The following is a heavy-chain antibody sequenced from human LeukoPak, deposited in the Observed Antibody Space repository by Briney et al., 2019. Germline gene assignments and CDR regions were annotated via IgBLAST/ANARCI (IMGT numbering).Heavy chain of an antibody. V-gene: IGHV1-46*01. D-gene: IGHD5-18*01. CDR2: INPSGGST. CDR1: GYTFTSYY. Sequence: GASVKVSCKASGYTFTSYYMHWVRQAPGQGLEWMGIINPSGGSTSYAQKFQGRVTITADKSTSTAYMELSSLRSEDTAVYYCARVWSSGYSYGFHGMDVWGQGTTVTVSS. J-gene: IGHJ6*02. CDR3: ARVWSSGYSYGFHGMDV.